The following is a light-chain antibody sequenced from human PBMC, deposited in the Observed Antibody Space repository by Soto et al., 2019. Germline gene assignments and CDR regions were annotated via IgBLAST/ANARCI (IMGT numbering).Light chain of an antibody. CDR2: DVS. J-gene: IGKJ4*01. CDR3: QQFESLPL. Sequence: DIQMTQSPSSLSASIGDRVTITCQASQDIRTNLNWYQQKPGEAPKLLIYDVSSLETGVPSRFSGSGSGTEFSFTISSLQPEDIETYYCQQFESLPLFGGGTTVDIK. CDR1: QDIRTN. V-gene: IGKV1-33*01.